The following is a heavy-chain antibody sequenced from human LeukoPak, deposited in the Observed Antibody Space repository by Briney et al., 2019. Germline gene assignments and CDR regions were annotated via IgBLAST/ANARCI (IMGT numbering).Heavy chain of an antibody. D-gene: IGHD6-13*01. Sequence: SETLSLTCTVSGGSISSSSYYWGWIRQPPGKGLEWIGSICHSGSTYYNPSLKSRVTISVDTSKNQFSLKLSSVTAADTAVYYCARVGSSWYHDYWGQGTLVTVSS. V-gene: IGHV4-39*07. CDR1: GGSISSSSYY. CDR2: ICHSGST. J-gene: IGHJ4*02. CDR3: ARVGSSWYHDY.